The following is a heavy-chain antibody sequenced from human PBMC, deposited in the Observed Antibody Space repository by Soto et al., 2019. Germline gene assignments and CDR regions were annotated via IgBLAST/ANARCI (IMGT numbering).Heavy chain of an antibody. J-gene: IGHJ4*02. CDR3: ARYNGWLSGY. Sequence: EVQLLESGGGLVQPGGSLRLSCATSGFTFSNYGMSWVRQAPGKGLEWVSGISGTGGSTYYTDSVKGRFTISRDNSKNTLSLQVSSLRAEDTAVYYGARYNGWLSGYWGQGTLVTVSS. CDR1: GFTFSNYG. D-gene: IGHD5-12*01. V-gene: IGHV3-23*01. CDR2: ISGTGGST.